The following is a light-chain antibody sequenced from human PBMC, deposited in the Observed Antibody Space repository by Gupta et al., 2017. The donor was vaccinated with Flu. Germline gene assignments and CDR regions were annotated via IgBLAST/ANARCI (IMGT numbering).Light chain of an antibody. CDR1: NIGRKS. CDR3: QVSAGNSAHFV. CDR2: DES. V-gene: IGLV3-21*02. Sequence: SYVLTQPPSVSVAPGQTARITCGGNNIGRKSVHRYQQKPGQAPVLVVLDESDRPSGIPERVSCYNAGKTANPQTSSVEAGDEADDYWQVSAGNSAHFVFGGGTKMTVL. J-gene: IGLJ3*02.